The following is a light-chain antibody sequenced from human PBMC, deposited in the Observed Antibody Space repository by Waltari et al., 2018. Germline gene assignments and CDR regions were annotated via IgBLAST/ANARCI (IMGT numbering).Light chain of an antibody. CDR1: NSNLGAGYD. CDR2: ANT. Sequence: QSVLTQPPSVSGAPGQRVTISCTGSNSNLGAGYDVQWYQQLPGTAPKLLIYANTNRPSGVPDRFSGSKSGTSASLGVTGLQAEDEADYYCQSYDTSLSGSRVFGGGTKLTVL. J-gene: IGLJ2*01. V-gene: IGLV1-40*01. CDR3: QSYDTSLSGSRV.